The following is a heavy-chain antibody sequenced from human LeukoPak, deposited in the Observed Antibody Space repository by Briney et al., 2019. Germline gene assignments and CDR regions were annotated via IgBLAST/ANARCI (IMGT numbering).Heavy chain of an antibody. CDR2: IIPIFGTA. D-gene: IGHD1-26*01. J-gene: IGHJ4*02. Sequence: ASVKVSCKASGGTFSSYAISWVRQAPGQGLEWMGGIIPIFGTANYAQKFQGRVTITADESTSTAYMELSSLRSEDTAVYYCARERDTELLDVSFDYWGQGTLVTVSS. V-gene: IGHV1-69*13. CDR1: GGTFSSYA. CDR3: ARERDTELLDVSFDY.